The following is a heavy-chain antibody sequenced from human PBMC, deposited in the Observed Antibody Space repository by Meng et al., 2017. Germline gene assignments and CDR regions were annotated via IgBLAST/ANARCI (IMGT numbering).Heavy chain of an antibody. J-gene: IGHJ4*02. CDR2: INHSGST. CDR1: GWSFSGFY. CDR3: AGGYSYAYGY. V-gene: IGHV4-34*01. D-gene: IGHD5-18*01. Sequence: GAWLLMPSGTLALCGAVSGWSFSGFYWSWIRQPPGNGLECNREINHSGSTNYNPSLKRRVIISVDTSKNQFSLQLTSVTAAYTAVYYCAGGYSYAYGYWGQGTLVTVSS.